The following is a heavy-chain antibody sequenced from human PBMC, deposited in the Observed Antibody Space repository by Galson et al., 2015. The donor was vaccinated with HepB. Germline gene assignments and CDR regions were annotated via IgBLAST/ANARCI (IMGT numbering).Heavy chain of an antibody. J-gene: IGHJ4*02. CDR2: IDTNTGNP. Sequence: SVKVSCKASGYSFTSYAMNWVRQAPGQGLEWMGWIDTNTGNPTYAQGFTGHFVFSLDTSVSTAYLQISSLKAEDTAVYYCARDNSGSNLDYWGQGTLVTVSS. CDR3: ARDNSGSNLDY. D-gene: IGHD3-22*01. CDR1: GYSFTSYA. V-gene: IGHV7-4-1*02.